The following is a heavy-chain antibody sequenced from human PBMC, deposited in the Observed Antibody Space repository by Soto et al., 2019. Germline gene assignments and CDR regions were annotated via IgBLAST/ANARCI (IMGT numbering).Heavy chain of an antibody. CDR1: GYTFTNYW. J-gene: IGHJ6*02. V-gene: IGHV5-51*01. CDR2: IYPGDSDT. Sequence: GEPLKISCXGSGYTFTNYWIGWVRQMPGKGLEWMGIIYPGDSDTKYNPSFQGQVTISADKSITTTYLRWTSLKASDTAIYYCAASIFYYGMDVWGQGTTVTVSS. CDR3: AASIFYYGMDV.